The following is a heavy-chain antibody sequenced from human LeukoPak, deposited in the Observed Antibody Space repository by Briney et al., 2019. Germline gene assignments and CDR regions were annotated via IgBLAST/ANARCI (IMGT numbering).Heavy chain of an antibody. CDR2: ISYDGSNK. V-gene: IGHV3-30*18. J-gene: IGHJ6*02. CDR3: AKDYCPGTTCWNYYYYGMDV. Sequence: GGSLRLSCAASGFTFSSYGMHWVRQAPGKGLEWVAVISYDGSNKYYADSVKGRFTISRDNSKNTLSLQMNSLRADDTAVYYCAKDYCPGTTCWNYYYYGMDVWGQGTTVTVSS. CDR1: GFTFSSYG. D-gene: IGHD2-2*01.